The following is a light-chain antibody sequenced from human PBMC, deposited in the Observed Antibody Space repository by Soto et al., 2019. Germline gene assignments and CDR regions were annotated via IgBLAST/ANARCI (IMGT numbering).Light chain of an antibody. CDR1: QSLVDSDGNTY. J-gene: IGKJ1*01. CDR2: KVS. CDR3: LQGTHWPWT. Sequence: DVVVTQSPLALPVTLGQPASISCRSTQSLVDSDGNTYLTWLQQRPGQSPRRLIYKVSNRGSGVPDRFSGSGSGTDFTLKISGVESEDVGVYYCLQGTHWPWTLGQGTQVEIK. V-gene: IGKV2-30*01.